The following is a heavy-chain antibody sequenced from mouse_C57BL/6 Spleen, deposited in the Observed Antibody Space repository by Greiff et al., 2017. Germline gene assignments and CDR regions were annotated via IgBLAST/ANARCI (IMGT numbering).Heavy chain of an antibody. CDR3: ARGEGRRGFDY. V-gene: IGHV1-22*01. Sequence: EVKMVESGPELVKPGASVKMSCKASGYTFTDYNMHWVKQSHGKSLEWIGYINPNNGGTSYNQKFKGKATLTVNKSSSTAYMELRSLTSEASAVYYCARGEGRRGFDYWGQGTTLTVSS. CDR1: GYTFTDYN. J-gene: IGHJ2*01. CDR2: INPNNGGT.